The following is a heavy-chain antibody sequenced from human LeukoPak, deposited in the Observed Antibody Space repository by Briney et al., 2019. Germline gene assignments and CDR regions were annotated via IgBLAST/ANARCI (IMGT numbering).Heavy chain of an antibody. CDR1: GYTFTSYG. CDR2: ISAYNGNT. Sequence: ASVKVSCKASGYTFTSYGISWVRQAPGQGLEWMGWISAYNGNTNYAQKLQGRVTITRNTSISTAYMELSSLRAEDTAVYYCAGHYDFWSGYFFDYWGQGTLVTVSS. CDR3: AGHYDFWSGYFFDY. J-gene: IGHJ4*02. V-gene: IGHV1-18*01. D-gene: IGHD3-3*01.